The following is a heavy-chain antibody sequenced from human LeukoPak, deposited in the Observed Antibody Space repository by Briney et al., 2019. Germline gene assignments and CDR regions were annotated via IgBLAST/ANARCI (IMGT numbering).Heavy chain of an antibody. CDR2: INIGGTNT. CDR3: ATDGAGFDT. J-gene: IGHJ5*02. V-gene: IGHV3-11*01. Sequence: GGSLRLSCVASGFTFSDYYMSWIRQAPGKGLEWLSYINIGGTNTHYADSVKGRFTISRDNAKKSLYLQMHNLRAEDTAVYYCATDGAGFDTWGQGVLVTVSS. CDR1: GFTFSDYY.